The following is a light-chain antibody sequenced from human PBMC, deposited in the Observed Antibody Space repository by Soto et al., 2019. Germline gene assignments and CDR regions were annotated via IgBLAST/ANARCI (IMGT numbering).Light chain of an antibody. CDR2: EYD. V-gene: IGLV6-57*03. CDR3: QSYDSTNPGV. J-gene: IGLJ2*01. CDR1: RCSIANNY. Sequence: NFMLTQPHSVSESPGKTVTISCTRSRCSIANNYVQWYHQRPGSAPTAVIHEYDQRHYWFHYRLSCSIDRSSNSASLTISGMETEDEADYYCQSYDSTNPGVFGGGTKLNVL.